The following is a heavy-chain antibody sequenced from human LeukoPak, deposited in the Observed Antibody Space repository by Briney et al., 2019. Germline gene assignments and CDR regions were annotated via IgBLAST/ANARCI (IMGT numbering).Heavy chain of an antibody. V-gene: IGHV1-69*04. CDR3: ARDPEAVYSSGWYGFDY. CDR2: IIPILGIA. CDR1: GGTFSSYA. Sequence: PWASVKVSCKASGGTFSSYAISWVRQAPGQGLEWMGRIIPILGIANYAQKFQGRVTITADKSTSTAYMELSSLRSEDTAVYYCARDPEAVYSSGWYGFDYWGQGTLVTVSS. J-gene: IGHJ4*02. D-gene: IGHD6-19*01.